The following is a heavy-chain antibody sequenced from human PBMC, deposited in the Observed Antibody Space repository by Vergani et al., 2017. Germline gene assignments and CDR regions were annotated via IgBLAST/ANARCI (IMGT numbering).Heavy chain of an antibody. CDR2: ISSSSSYI. J-gene: IGHJ3*02. D-gene: IGHD1-1*01. Sequence: EVQLLESGGGLVQPGGSLRLSCAASGFTFSSYAMSWVRQAPGKGLEWVSSISSSSSYIYYADSVKGRFTISRDNAKNSLYLQMNSLRAEDTAVYYCARETAHGAFDIWGQGTMVTVSS. CDR1: GFTFSSYA. V-gene: IGHV3-21*01. CDR3: ARETAHGAFDI.